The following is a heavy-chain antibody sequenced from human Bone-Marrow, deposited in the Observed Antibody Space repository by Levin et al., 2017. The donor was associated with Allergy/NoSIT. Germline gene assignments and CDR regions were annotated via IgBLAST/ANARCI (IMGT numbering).Heavy chain of an antibody. V-gene: IGHV4-31*03. D-gene: IGHD2-2*01. Sequence: SQTLSLTCTVSGGSISSGGYYWRWIRQHPGKGLEWIGYIYYSGSTYYNPSLKSRVTISVDTSKNQFSLKLSSVTAADTAVYYCARGPFSSYCSSTSCYWDWGQGTLVTVSS. J-gene: IGHJ4*02. CDR1: GGSISSGGYY. CDR3: ARGPFSSYCSSTSCYWD. CDR2: IYYSGST.